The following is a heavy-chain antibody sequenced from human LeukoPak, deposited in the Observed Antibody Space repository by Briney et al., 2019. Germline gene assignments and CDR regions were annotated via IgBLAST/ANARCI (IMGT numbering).Heavy chain of an antibody. CDR1: GFTFSSHG. J-gene: IGHJ4*02. V-gene: IGHV3-33*01. CDR2: IWYDGSKK. D-gene: IGHD3-10*01. Sequence: PGGSLRLSCAASGFTFSSHGIHWVRQAPGKGLEWVAIIWYDGSKKYYADSVKGRFTISRDNSKNTLFLQMTSLTAEDTAIYYCARGIDGAFDYWGQGALVTVSS. CDR3: ARGIDGAFDY.